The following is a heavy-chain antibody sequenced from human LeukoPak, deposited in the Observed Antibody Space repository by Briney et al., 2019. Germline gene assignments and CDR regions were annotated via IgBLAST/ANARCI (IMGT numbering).Heavy chain of an antibody. D-gene: IGHD3-3*01. V-gene: IGHV1-2*02. Sequence: GASVKVSCKASGYTFTGYYMHWVRQAPGQGLEWMGWINPNSGGTNYAQKFQGRATMTRDTSISTAYMELSRLRSDDTAVYYCARGPTLRFLEWLIDYWGQGTLVTVSS. J-gene: IGHJ4*02. CDR3: ARGPTLRFLEWLIDY. CDR2: INPNSGGT. CDR1: GYTFTGYY.